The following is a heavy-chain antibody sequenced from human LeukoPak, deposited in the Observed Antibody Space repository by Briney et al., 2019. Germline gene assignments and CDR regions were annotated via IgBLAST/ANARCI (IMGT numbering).Heavy chain of an antibody. J-gene: IGHJ2*01. CDR1: GFTFDDYS. D-gene: IGHD6-19*01. Sequence: GGSLRLSCAASGFTFDDYSMSWVRQAPGKGLEWVSGINWNGGSTGYADSVKGRFTISRDNAKNSLYLQMNNLRTEDTAFYYCVRDGGRWLTPEEYFDLWGRGTLVTVSS. V-gene: IGHV3-20*04. CDR3: VRDGGRWLTPEEYFDL. CDR2: INWNGGST.